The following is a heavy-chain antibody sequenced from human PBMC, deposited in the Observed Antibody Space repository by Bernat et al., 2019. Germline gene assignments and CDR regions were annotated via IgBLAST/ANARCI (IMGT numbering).Heavy chain of an antibody. CDR2: ISSSSSYI. V-gene: IGHV3-21*01. CDR1: GFTFSSYS. J-gene: IGHJ6*02. CDR3: AGDVAGSYYYYYGMDV. Sequence: EVQLVESGGGLVKPGGSLRLSCAASGFTFSSYSMNWVRQAPGKGLEWVSSISSSSSYIYYADSVKGGFTTSRDNAKNSLYLQMNSLRAEDTAVYYCAGDVAGSYYYYYGMDVWGQGTTVTVSS. D-gene: IGHD6-19*01.